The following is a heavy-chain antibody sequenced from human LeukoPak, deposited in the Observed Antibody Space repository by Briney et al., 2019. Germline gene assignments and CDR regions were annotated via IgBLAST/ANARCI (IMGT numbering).Heavy chain of an antibody. Sequence: ASVKVSCKASGYTFTGYYMHWVRQAPGQGLEWMGWINPNSGGTNYAQKFQGRVTMTRDTSISTAYMELSRLRSDDTAVYYCARKFAYYDYVWGSYRPDRTYYFDYWGQGTLVTVSS. J-gene: IGHJ4*02. CDR1: GYTFTGYY. CDR3: ARKFAYYDYVWGSYRPDRTYYFDY. V-gene: IGHV1-2*02. D-gene: IGHD3-16*02. CDR2: INPNSGGT.